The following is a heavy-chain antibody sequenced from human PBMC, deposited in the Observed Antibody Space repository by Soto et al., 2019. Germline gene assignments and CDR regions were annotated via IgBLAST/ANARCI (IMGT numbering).Heavy chain of an antibody. V-gene: IGHV1-18*01. D-gene: IGHD3-10*01. CDR1: GYTFNKFG. J-gene: IGHJ4*02. Sequence: QVHLLQSGAEVKKPGASVKVSCKASGYTFNKFGITWVRQAPGQGLEWMGWISVYNGNTIYIEKLRGRVTMTTDSSTSTAYMELRSRQSDDTAVYYCARGNVLLWVGELLDWGQGTLVTVSS. CDR3: ARGNVLLWVGELLD. CDR2: ISVYNGNT.